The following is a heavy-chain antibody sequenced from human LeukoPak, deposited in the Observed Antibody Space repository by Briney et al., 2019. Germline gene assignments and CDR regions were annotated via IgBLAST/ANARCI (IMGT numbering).Heavy chain of an antibody. CDR1: GYTFTDYY. CDR3: ARIGYNHYFDY. V-gene: IGHV1-2*02. J-gene: IGHJ4*02. Sequence: ASVKVSCKASGYTFTDYYLHWVRQAPGQGLEWMGWISPNSGGTNYAQTFQGRVTMTRDTSITTASLELSSLRSDDTAVYYCARIGYNHYFDYWGQGTLVTVSS. CDR2: ISPNSGGT. D-gene: IGHD5-24*01.